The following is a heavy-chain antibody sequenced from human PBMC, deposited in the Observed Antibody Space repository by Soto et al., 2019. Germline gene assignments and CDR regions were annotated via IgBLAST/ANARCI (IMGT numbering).Heavy chain of an antibody. CDR2: LSASGRT. D-gene: IGHD2-8*01. Sequence: SETLSLTCAISGDSIGNFYWSWIRQPAGKGLESLGRLSASGRTNYSPSLQSRVTMSLDRSKNSSSLRLTSGSAADTAVYFCARGMGRYFDLWGRGALVTVSS. J-gene: IGHJ2*01. V-gene: IGHV4-4*07. CDR1: GDSIGNFY. CDR3: ARGMGRYFDL.